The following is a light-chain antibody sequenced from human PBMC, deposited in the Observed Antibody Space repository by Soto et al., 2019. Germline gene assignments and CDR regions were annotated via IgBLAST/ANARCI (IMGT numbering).Light chain of an antibody. J-gene: IGKJ1*01. CDR2: DAS. CDR1: QSVSNN. CDR3: QQYNNWPPWT. V-gene: IGKV3-15*01. Sequence: ILMTQSPATLSVSPGERATLSCRASQSVSNNLAWNQQKPGQPPRLLIYDASTRATGIPARFSGSGSGTEFTLTISGLQSEDFAVYYCQQYNNWPPWTFGQGTKVEIK.